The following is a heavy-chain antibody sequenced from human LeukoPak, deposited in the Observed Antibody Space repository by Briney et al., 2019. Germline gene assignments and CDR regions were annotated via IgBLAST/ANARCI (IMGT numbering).Heavy chain of an antibody. V-gene: IGHV4-39*01. D-gene: IGHD2-2*01. Sequence: SETLSLTCTVSGGSISSSSYYWGWIRQPPGKGLEWIGSIYYSGSTYYNPSLKSRVTISVDTSKNQFSLKLSSVTAADTAVYYCARLTYGTSRPLFDYWGQGTLVTVSS. CDR3: ARLTYGTSRPLFDY. J-gene: IGHJ4*02. CDR1: GGSISSSSYY. CDR2: IYYSGST.